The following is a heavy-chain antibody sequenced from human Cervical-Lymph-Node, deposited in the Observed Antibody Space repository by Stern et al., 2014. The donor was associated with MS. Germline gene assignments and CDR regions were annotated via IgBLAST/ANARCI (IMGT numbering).Heavy chain of an antibody. Sequence: VQLVESGGGVVQPGRSLRLSCAASGFTFSTCGMHWVRPDPGKGLEWVAVISYDTSNKYYADSVKGRFTISRDNSKNALYLQMNSLRAEDTAVYYCAKVGGSGGILKYFDNWGQGTRVTVSS. J-gene: IGHJ4*02. CDR3: AKVGGSGGILKYFDN. D-gene: IGHD3-10*01. CDR2: ISYDTSNK. CDR1: GFTFSTCG. V-gene: IGHV3-30*18.